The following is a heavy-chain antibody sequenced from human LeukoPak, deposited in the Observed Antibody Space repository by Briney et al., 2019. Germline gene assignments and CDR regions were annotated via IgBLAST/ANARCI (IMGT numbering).Heavy chain of an antibody. CDR3: TTGESPTHVLRYFDWLGKGDAFDI. CDR1: GFTFSNAW. D-gene: IGHD3-9*01. V-gene: IGHV3-15*01. CDR2: IKSKTDGGTT. J-gene: IGHJ3*02. Sequence: MAGGSLRLSCAASGFTFSNAWMSWVRQAPGKGLEWVGRIKSKTDGGTTDYAAPVKGRFTISRDDSKNTLYLQMNSLKTEDTAVYYCTTGESPTHVLRYFDWLGKGDAFDIWGQGTMVTVSS.